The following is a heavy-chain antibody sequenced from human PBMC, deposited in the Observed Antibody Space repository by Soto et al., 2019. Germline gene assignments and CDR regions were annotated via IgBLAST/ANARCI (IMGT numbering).Heavy chain of an antibody. Sequence: GASVKVSCKASGYTFTNYGFSWVRQAPGQGLEWMGWISGYNGNTKYAEKFQGRVTMTTDTSTSTAHMELRSLRSDDTAVYYCERYVKAPYHYYGMDVWCQAIAVTVS. J-gene: IGHJ6*02. CDR1: GYTFTNYG. CDR2: ISGYNGNT. D-gene: IGHD3-10*02. V-gene: IGHV1-18*01. CDR3: ERYVKAPYHYYGMDV.